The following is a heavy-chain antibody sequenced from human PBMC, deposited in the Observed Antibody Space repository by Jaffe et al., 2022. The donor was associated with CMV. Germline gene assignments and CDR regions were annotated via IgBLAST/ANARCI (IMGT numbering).Heavy chain of an antibody. D-gene: IGHD2-15*01. CDR2: IYYSGST. CDR3: ARDRSVVVVAADYYYYYGMDV. V-gene: IGHV4-59*01. Sequence: QVQLQESGPGLVKPSETLSLTCTVSGGSISSYYWSWIRQPPGKGLEWIGYIYYSGSTNYNPSLKSRVTISVDTSKNQFSLKLSSVTAADTAVYYCARDRSVVVVAADYYYYYGMDVWGQGTTVTVSS. CDR1: GGSISSYY. J-gene: IGHJ6*02.